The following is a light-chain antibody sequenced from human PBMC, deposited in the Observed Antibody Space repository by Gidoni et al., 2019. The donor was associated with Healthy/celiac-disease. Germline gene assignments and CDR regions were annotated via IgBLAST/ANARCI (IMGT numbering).Light chain of an antibody. CDR1: QSVSSY. CDR2: DAS. Sequence: ELVLTPSPATLSLSPGERATLSCRASQSVSSYLAWYQQKPGQAPRLLIYDASNRATGIPARFSGSGSGTDFTLTISSLEPEDFAVYYCQQRSNWTPWTFGQGTKVEIK. V-gene: IGKV3-11*01. J-gene: IGKJ1*01. CDR3: QQRSNWTPWT.